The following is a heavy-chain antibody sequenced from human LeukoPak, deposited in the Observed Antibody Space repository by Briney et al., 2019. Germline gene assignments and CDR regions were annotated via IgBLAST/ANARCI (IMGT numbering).Heavy chain of an antibody. D-gene: IGHD3-22*01. CDR3: AKGHYYYDSSGYYNRPYYFDY. CDR1: GFTFSGYG. CDR2: ISGSGGST. J-gene: IGHJ4*02. Sequence: PGGSLRLSCAASGFTFSGYGMSWVRQAPGKGLEWVSAISGSGGSTYYADSVKGRFTISRDNSKNTLYLQMNSLRAEDTAVYYCAKGHYYYDSSGYYNRPYYFDYWGQGTLVTVSS. V-gene: IGHV3-23*01.